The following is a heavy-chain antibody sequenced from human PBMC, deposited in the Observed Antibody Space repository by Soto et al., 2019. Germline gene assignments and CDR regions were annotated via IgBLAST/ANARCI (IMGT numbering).Heavy chain of an antibody. D-gene: IGHD3-3*01. CDR3: AADRLEGWFDP. Sequence: AAPVKVSCKASGVPLNYSSVRWVRHARGQRLEWIGWIVVGSGTTKYAQKFQERVTITRDMSTNTAYMELSRLRSEDTAVYFCAADRLEGWFDPWGQGTLVTVSS. CDR1: GVPLNYSS. CDR2: IVVGSGTT. V-gene: IGHV1-58*01. J-gene: IGHJ5*02.